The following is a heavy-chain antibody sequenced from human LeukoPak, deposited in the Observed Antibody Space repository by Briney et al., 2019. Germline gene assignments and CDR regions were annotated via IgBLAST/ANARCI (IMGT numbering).Heavy chain of an antibody. Sequence: GGSLRLSCAASGFTFSSYAMNWVRQAPGKGLEWVSGISGSGGSTYYADSVKGRFTISRDNSKNTLYLQMNSLRAEDTAVYYCAKEFYYDILTGCDYWGQGTLVIVSS. CDR2: ISGSGGST. V-gene: IGHV3-23*01. CDR3: AKEFYYDILTGCDY. J-gene: IGHJ4*02. D-gene: IGHD3-9*01. CDR1: GFTFSSYA.